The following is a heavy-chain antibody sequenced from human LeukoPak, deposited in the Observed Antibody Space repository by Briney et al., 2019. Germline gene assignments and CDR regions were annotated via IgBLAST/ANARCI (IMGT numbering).Heavy chain of an antibody. CDR2: ISGSGGST. D-gene: IGHD3-10*01. CDR1: GFTFSSYE. CDR3: AKAKRMVYRVLFDAFDI. J-gene: IGHJ3*02. Sequence: GGSLRLSCAASGFTFSSYEMNWVRQAPGKGLEWVSAISGSGGSTYYADSVKGRFTISRDNSKNTLYLQMNSLRAEDTALYYCAKAKRMVYRVLFDAFDIWGQGTMVTVSS. V-gene: IGHV3-23*01.